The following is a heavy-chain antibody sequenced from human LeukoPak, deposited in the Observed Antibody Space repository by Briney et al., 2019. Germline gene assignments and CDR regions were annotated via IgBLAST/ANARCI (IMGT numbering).Heavy chain of an antibody. Sequence: SETLSLTCAVYGGSFSGYYWSWIRQPPGKGLEWIGEINHSGSTNYNPSLKSRVTISVDPSKDQFSLKLSSVTAADTAVYYCAVHYYDSSGYSDAFDIWGQGTMVTVSS. J-gene: IGHJ3*02. CDR2: INHSGST. CDR3: AVHYYDSSGYSDAFDI. V-gene: IGHV4-34*01. D-gene: IGHD3-22*01. CDR1: GGSFSGYY.